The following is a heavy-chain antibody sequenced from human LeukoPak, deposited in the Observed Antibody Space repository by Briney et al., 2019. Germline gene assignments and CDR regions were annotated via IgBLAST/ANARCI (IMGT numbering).Heavy chain of an antibody. Sequence: ASVKVSCKASGYTFTSYSISWVRNAPRQGLGWVGWISAYNGNTNYAQKLQGRVTMTTDTSTSTAYMELRSLRSDDTAVYYCLIAAAGYYFDYWGQGTLVTVSS. CDR2: ISAYNGNT. V-gene: IGHV1-18*01. CDR1: GYTFTSYS. J-gene: IGHJ4*02. D-gene: IGHD6-13*01. CDR3: LIAAAGYYFDY.